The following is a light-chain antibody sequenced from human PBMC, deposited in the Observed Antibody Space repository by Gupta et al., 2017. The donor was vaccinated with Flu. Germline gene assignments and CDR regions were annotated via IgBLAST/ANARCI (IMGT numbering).Light chain of an antibody. Sequence: ERATLSCRASQSIGIYLAWFQQKPGQAPRLLIFDAYNRATGVPPRFSGSGSGTDFTLTISSLEPEDFAVYYCQQRGNWPPYTFGGGTKVEIK. CDR2: DAY. V-gene: IGKV3-11*01. CDR3: QQRGNWPPYT. J-gene: IGKJ4*01. CDR1: QSIGIY.